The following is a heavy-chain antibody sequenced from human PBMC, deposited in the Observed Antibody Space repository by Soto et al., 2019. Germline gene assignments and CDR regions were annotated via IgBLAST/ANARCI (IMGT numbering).Heavy chain of an antibody. J-gene: IGHJ6*02. V-gene: IGHV1-69*12. Sequence: QVQLVQSGAEVKKPGSSVKVSCKASGGTFSSYAINWVRQAPGQGLEWMGGIIPIFGTADYAQKFQGRVTITEAESTSTAYMELSSLRSEDTAVYYCASRITGSPHYYYGMDVWGQGTTVTVSS. CDR3: ASRITGSPHYYYGMDV. D-gene: IGHD1-20*01. CDR2: IIPIFGTA. CDR1: GGTFSSYA.